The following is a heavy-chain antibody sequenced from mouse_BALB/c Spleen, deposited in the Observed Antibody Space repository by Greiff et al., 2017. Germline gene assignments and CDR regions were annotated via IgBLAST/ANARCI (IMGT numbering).Heavy chain of an antibody. V-gene: IGHV3-2*02. Sequence: EVMLVESGPGLVKPSQSLSLTCTVTGYSITSDYAWNWIRQFPGNKLEWMGYISYSGSTSYNPSLKSRISITRDTSKNQFFLQLNSVTTEDTATYYCARWYGNYGYFDVWGAGTTVTVSS. CDR2: ISYSGST. J-gene: IGHJ1*01. CDR1: GYSITSDYA. D-gene: IGHD2-10*02. CDR3: ARWYGNYGYFDV.